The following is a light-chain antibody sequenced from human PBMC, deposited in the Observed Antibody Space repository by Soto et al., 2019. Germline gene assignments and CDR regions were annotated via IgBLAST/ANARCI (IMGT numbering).Light chain of an antibody. CDR2: AAS. V-gene: IGKV1-39*01. CDR3: QQSQNIPYT. J-gene: IGKJ2*01. Sequence: DIQMTQSPSSLSASVGDRVMITCRASQSITGYLNWYQQKPGKEPKLLIYAASNLQSGVPSRFSGSGSGTDFTLTISSLQPEDFATYFCQQSQNIPYTFGQGTKLEIK. CDR1: QSITGY.